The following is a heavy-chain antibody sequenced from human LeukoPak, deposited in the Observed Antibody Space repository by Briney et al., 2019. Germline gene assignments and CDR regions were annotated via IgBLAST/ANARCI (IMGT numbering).Heavy chain of an antibody. CDR1: GFTFDDYG. V-gene: IGHV3-23*01. D-gene: IGHD3-22*01. CDR2: ISGNGGAT. J-gene: IGHJ4*02. Sequence: GGSLRLSCAASGFTFDDYGMSWVRQAPGKGLEWVSAISGNGGATYYADSVKGRFTISRDNSKNTLHLQMNSLRAEDTALYYCAKATTAIVVDNFFDHWGQGTLVSVSS. CDR3: AKATTAIVVDNFFDH.